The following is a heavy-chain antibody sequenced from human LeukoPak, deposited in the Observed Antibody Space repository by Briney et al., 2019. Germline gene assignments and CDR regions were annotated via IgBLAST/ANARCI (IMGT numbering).Heavy chain of an antibody. CDR3: ARGGAGSAYYGWDFFRFDY. D-gene: IGHD4-17*01. Sequence: ASVKVSCKASEDSFTGYYIHWVRQAPGQGPEWMGWINPHNGGAKYADRLQGRVTITRDTSIGTAYMELSRLRSDDTAVYYCARGGAGSAYYGWDFFRFDYWGQGTPVTVSS. J-gene: IGHJ4*02. CDR2: INPHNGGA. CDR1: EDSFTGYY. V-gene: IGHV1-2*02.